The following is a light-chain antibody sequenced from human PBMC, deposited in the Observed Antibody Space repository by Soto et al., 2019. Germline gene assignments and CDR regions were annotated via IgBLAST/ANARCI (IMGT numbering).Light chain of an antibody. Sequence: QSALTQPPSVSGAPGQRVTISCIGSSSKIGAGYDVHWYQQLPGTAPKLLIYDNSNRPSGVPDRFSGSKSGTSASLAITGLQAEDEADYYCQSYDRSLSGSRVFGTGTKVTVL. J-gene: IGLJ1*01. CDR3: QSYDRSLSGSRV. V-gene: IGLV1-40*01. CDR1: SSKIGAGYD. CDR2: DNS.